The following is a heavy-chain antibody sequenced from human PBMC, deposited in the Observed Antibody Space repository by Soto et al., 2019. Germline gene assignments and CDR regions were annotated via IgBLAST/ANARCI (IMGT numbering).Heavy chain of an antibody. CDR1: GGSISSYY. J-gene: IGHJ4*02. Sequence: ETLSLTCTVSGGSISSYYWSWIRQPPGKGLEWIGYIYYSGSTNYNPSLKSRVTISVDTSKNQFSLKLSSVTAADTAVYYCARGGGDKVSTFDYWGQGTLVTVSS. V-gene: IGHV4-59*01. D-gene: IGHD3-16*01. CDR2: IYYSGST. CDR3: ARGGGDKVSTFDY.